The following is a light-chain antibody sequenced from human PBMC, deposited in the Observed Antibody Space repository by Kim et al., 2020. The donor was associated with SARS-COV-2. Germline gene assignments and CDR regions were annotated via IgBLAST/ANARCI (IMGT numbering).Light chain of an antibody. J-gene: IGLJ3*02. V-gene: IGLV1-47*02. CDR1: SPNIGSNH. Sequence: GQRVTISCSGSSPNIGSNHVYWYQQFPGTAPKVLIYSNDQRPSGVPDRFSGSKSGTSASLAISGLRSEDEADYYCAAWDDSLRGRVFGGGTQLTVL. CDR3: AAWDDSLRGRV. CDR2: SND.